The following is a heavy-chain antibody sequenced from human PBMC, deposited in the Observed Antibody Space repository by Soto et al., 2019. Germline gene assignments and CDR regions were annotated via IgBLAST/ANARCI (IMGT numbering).Heavy chain of an antibody. J-gene: IGHJ5*02. CDR1: GGSISSGGYY. CDR3: ARVGPAGVLGSSWKGGNWFDP. D-gene: IGHD6-13*01. V-gene: IGHV4-31*03. CDR2: IYYSGST. Sequence: SETLSLTCTVSGGSISSGGYYWSWIRQHPGKGLEWIGYIYYSGSTYYNPSLKSRVTISVDTSKNQFSLKLSSVTAADTAVYYCARVGPAGVLGSSWKGGNWFDPWGQGTLVTVSS.